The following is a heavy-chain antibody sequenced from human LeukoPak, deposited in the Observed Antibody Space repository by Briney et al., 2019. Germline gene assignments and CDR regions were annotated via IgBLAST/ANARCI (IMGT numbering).Heavy chain of an antibody. J-gene: IGHJ3*02. CDR2: INSNSRTI. CDR3: ARDTWYSNSWLHAFDI. CDR1: GFTFSDYA. V-gene: IGHV3-48*01. D-gene: IGHD6-13*01. Sequence: GGSLRLSCAASGFTFSDYAMNWVRQAPGKGLEWFSFINSNSRTIYYADSVKGRFTISRDNAKNSLYLQMDSLRAEDAGLYYCARDTWYSNSWLHAFDIWGRGTMVTVSS.